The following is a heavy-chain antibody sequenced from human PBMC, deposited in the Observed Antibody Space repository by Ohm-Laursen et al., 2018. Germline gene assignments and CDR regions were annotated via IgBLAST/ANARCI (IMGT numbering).Heavy chain of an antibody. CDR3: ARACYYDSSGFPEDAFDV. D-gene: IGHD3-22*01. CDR2: ISSRGTTI. Sequence: SLRLSCAASGFTFSDYYMSWIRQAPGKGLECISYISSRGTTIYYADSVKGRFTISRDNANNSLYLQMNSLRAEDTAMYYCARACYYDSSGFPEDAFDVWGQGTMVTVSS. CDR1: GFTFSDYY. V-gene: IGHV3-11*01. J-gene: IGHJ3*01.